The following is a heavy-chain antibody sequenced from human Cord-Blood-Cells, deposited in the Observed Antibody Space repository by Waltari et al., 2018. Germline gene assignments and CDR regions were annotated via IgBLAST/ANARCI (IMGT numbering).Heavy chain of an antibody. Sequence: EVQLVESGGGLVQPGGSLRLSCAASGFTFSSYRMSWVRQAPGKGVEGVANKKQDGSEKYYVDSVKGRFTISRDNAKNSLYLQMNSLRAEDTAVYYCASSTTVTAFDIWGQGTMVTVSS. V-gene: IGHV3-7*01. CDR2: KKQDGSEK. CDR3: ASSTTVTAFDI. CDR1: GFTFSSYR. J-gene: IGHJ3*02. D-gene: IGHD4-4*01.